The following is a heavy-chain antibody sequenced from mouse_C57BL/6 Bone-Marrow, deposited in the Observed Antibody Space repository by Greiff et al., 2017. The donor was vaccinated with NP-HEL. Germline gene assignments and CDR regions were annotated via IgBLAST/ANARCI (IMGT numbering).Heavy chain of an antibody. CDR2: IDPENGDT. CDR3: TRGYSNFAD. D-gene: IGHD2-5*01. J-gene: IGHJ3*01. V-gene: IGHV14-4*01. CDR1: GFNIKDDY. Sequence: VQLQQSGAELVRPGASVKLSCTASGFNIKDDYMHWVKQRPEQGLEWIGWIDPENGDTEYASKFQGKATITADTSSNTAYLQLSSLTSEDTAVYYCTRGYSNFADWGQGTLVTVSA.